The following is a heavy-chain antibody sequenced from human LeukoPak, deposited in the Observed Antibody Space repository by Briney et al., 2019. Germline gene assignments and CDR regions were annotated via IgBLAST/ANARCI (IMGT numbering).Heavy chain of an antibody. Sequence: PGGSLRLSCAASGFTFSSYAMSWVRQAPGKGLEWVSAISGSGGSTYYADSVKGRFTISRDNSKNTPYLQMNSLRAEDTAVYYCAKDLGYSSGWYGDYWGQGTLVTVSS. V-gene: IGHV3-23*01. CDR3: AKDLGYSSGWYGDY. J-gene: IGHJ4*02. CDR1: GFTFSSYA. D-gene: IGHD6-19*01. CDR2: ISGSGGST.